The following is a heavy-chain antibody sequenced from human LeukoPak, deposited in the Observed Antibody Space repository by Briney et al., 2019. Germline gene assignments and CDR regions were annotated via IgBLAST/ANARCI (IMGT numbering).Heavy chain of an antibody. Sequence: PGGSLRLSRAATGFTFNDYAMHWVRQPPGKGLEWVSGINWKSSTIGYADSVKGRFTISRDNAKTSLYLQMNSLRREDTALYYCAKDIGPTYDRLDAFDIWGQGTMVTVSS. CDR1: GFTFNDYA. D-gene: IGHD3-22*01. CDR3: AKDIGPTYDRLDAFDI. CDR2: INWKSSTI. J-gene: IGHJ3*02. V-gene: IGHV3-9*01.